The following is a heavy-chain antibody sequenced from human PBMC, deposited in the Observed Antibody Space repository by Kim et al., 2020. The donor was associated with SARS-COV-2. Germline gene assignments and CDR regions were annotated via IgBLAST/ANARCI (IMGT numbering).Heavy chain of an antibody. Sequence: GGSLRLSCAASGFTFSDYYMSWIRQAPGKGLEWVSYISSSSSYTNYADSVKGRFTISRDNAKNSLYLQMNSLRAEDTAVYYCARLIAVAGVGYFDYWGQGTLVTVSS. D-gene: IGHD6-19*01. CDR3: ARLIAVAGVGYFDY. J-gene: IGHJ4*02. CDR1: GFTFSDYY. V-gene: IGHV3-11*03. CDR2: ISSSSSYT.